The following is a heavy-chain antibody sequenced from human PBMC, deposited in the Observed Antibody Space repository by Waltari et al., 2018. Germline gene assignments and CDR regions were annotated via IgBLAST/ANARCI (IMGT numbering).Heavy chain of an antibody. CDR2: IYYSGGT. V-gene: IGHV4-39*07. CDR1: GGSISSSSYY. CDR3: SRRNSAMVGMDV. J-gene: IGHJ6*02. Sequence: QLQLQESGPGLVKPSETLSLTCTVSGGSISSSSYYWGWIRQPPGKGLEWIGSIYYSGGTYLNPSLQGPVTLSVGTSKNPFSLKLSSVTAADTAVYYCSRRNSAMVGMDVLGQGTTVTVSS. D-gene: IGHD1-7*01.